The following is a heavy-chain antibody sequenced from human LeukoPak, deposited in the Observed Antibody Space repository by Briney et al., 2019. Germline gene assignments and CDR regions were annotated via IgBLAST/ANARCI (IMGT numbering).Heavy chain of an antibody. D-gene: IGHD3-10*01. CDR3: ARGGSGSYFSWLDP. CDR1: GYTFTGYY. J-gene: IGHJ5*02. CDR2: INPNSGGT. V-gene: IGHV1-2*02. Sequence: ASVKVSCKASGYTFTGYYIHWVRQAPGQGLECMGWINPNSGGTNYTQKFQGRVTMTRDTSISTAYMELSRLRSDDTAVYYCARGGSGSYFSWLDPWGQGTLVTVSS.